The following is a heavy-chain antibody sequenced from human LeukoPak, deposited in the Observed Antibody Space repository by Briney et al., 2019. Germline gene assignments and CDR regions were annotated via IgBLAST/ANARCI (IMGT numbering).Heavy chain of an antibody. D-gene: IGHD3-22*01. V-gene: IGHV1-2*06. Sequence: ASVKVSCKASGYTFTGYYMHWVRQAPGQGLEGMGRINPNSGGTNYAQKFQGRVTMTRDTSRRTAYMEMSRLRYDDTAVYYCAREGTYYYDSSGYADAFDIWGQGTMVTVSS. CDR3: AREGTYYYDSSGYADAFDI. CDR2: INPNSGGT. CDR1: GYTFTGYY. J-gene: IGHJ3*02.